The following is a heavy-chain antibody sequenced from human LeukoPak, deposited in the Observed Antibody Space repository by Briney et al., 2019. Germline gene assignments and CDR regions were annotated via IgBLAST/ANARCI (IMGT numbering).Heavy chain of an antibody. CDR3: ARDEYYGSGNYYYYYYGMDV. CDR1: GFTFRSYG. V-gene: IGHV3-33*01. Sequence: SGGSLRLSCAASGFTFRSYGIHWVRQAPGKGLEWVAVIWYDGSKKYYADSVKGRFTISRDNSKNTLSLQMNSLRAEDTAVYYCARDEYYGSGNYYYYYYGMDVWGQGTTVTVSS. CDR2: IWYDGSKK. J-gene: IGHJ6*02. D-gene: IGHD3-10*01.